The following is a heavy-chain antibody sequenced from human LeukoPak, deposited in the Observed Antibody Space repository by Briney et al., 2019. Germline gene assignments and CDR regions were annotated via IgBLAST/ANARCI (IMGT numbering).Heavy chain of an antibody. J-gene: IGHJ4*02. Sequence: SVTLSLTCTVSGGSIRTNYWSWIRQTPGKGLEWIAYINYSGKSNKHPSLKSRVTISVDTSKTQYSLKLSSVTAADTAVYYCTREPDTVTVGVWGQGTLVTVSP. CDR2: INYSGKS. CDR1: GGSIRTNY. CDR3: TREPDTVTVGV. V-gene: IGHV4-59*12. D-gene: IGHD4-17*01.